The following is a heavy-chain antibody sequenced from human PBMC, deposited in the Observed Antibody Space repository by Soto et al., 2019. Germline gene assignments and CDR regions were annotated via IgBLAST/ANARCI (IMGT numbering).Heavy chain of an antibody. CDR1: GFTFSSYG. D-gene: IGHD3-22*01. Sequence: AGGSLRLSCAASGFTFSSYGMHWVRQAPGKGLEWVAVISYDGSNKYYADSVKGRFTISRDNSKNTLYLQMNSLRAEDTAVYYCAKDGAPDYYDSSGYYYEPQGAAFDIWGQGTMVTVSS. J-gene: IGHJ3*02. CDR2: ISYDGSNK. V-gene: IGHV3-30*18. CDR3: AKDGAPDYYDSSGYYYEPQGAAFDI.